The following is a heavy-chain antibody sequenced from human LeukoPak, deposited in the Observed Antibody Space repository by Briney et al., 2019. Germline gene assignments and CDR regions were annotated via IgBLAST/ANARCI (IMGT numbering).Heavy chain of an antibody. Sequence: GGSLRLSCAGSGFTFNNAWMSWVRQAPGKGRGGVGHITSKMDVGPTDYAAPVKGRFTISRDDSTNTPYLQMNSLKTEDTAVYYCATDTRAYTGGHHYFSYYMDVWGKGATVTVS. D-gene: IGHD2-21*01. CDR2: ITSKMDVGPT. J-gene: IGHJ6*03. CDR1: GFTFNNAW. V-gene: IGHV3-15*01. CDR3: ATDTRAYTGGHHYFSYYMDV.